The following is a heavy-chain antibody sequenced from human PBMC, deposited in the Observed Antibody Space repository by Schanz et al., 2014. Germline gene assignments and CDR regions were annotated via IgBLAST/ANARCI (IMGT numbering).Heavy chain of an antibody. V-gene: IGHV3-15*01. Sequence: EVQLVESGGGLVRPGGSLRLSCAASGLLFSYYYMSGVRQAPGKGLEWVGRIKSKVDGGTTDNAAPVQGRFTISRDDSKNTLHLQMNSLKTEDTAVYYCSTDLTAVDYDAIGLWGQGTMVTVS. CDR3: STDLTAVDYDAIGL. CDR2: IKSKVDGGTT. J-gene: IGHJ3*01. CDR1: GLLFSYYY. D-gene: IGHD4-17*01.